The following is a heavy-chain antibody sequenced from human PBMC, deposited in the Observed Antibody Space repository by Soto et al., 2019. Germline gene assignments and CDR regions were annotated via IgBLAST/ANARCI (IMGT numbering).Heavy chain of an antibody. CDR3: ATSVNSAMAFDY. D-gene: IGHD5-18*01. V-gene: IGHV1-46*01. J-gene: IGHJ4*01. CDR1: GYTFTHYY. CDR2: INPNGGIT. Sequence: QVKLMQSGAEVKKPGASVRVSCKASGYTFTHYYIHWVRQAPGQGLEWMGIINPNGGITTYAQKFRAGFTMTRDTSTSTVYLELSSLRSEDSAVYYCATSVNSAMAFDYWGHGTLVAVSS.